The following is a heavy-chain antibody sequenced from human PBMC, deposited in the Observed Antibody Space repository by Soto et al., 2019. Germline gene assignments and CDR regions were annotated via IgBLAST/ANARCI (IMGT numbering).Heavy chain of an antibody. V-gene: IGHV5-10-1*01. CDR2: IDPSDSYT. Sequence: GESLKISCKGPGYSFTSYWISWVRQMPGKGLEWMGRIDPSDSYTNYSPSFQGHITISADKSISTAYLQWSSLKASDTAMYYCARHPAPGAVAARMYGMDVWGQGTTVTVSS. J-gene: IGHJ6*02. CDR1: GYSFTSYW. CDR3: ARHPAPGAVAARMYGMDV. D-gene: IGHD6-19*01.